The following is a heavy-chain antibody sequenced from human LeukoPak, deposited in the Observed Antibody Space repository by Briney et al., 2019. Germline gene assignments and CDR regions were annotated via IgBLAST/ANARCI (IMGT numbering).Heavy chain of an antibody. V-gene: IGHV4-59*08. D-gene: IGHD6-13*01. CDR3: ARYSSSWYDY. Sequence: PSEPLSLTCTVSGGSISSYYWSWIRQPPGKGLEWIGYIYYSGSTNYNPSLKSRVTISVDTSKNKFSLKLSSLTAADTAVYYCARYSSSWYDYWGQGTLVTVSS. J-gene: IGHJ4*02. CDR1: GGSISSYY. CDR2: IYYSGST.